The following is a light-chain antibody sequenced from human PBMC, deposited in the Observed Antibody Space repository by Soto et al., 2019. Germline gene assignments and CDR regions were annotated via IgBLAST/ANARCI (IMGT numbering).Light chain of an antibody. CDR2: DAS. J-gene: IGKJ1*01. V-gene: IGKV3-11*01. CDR3: QQRSNWSGT. CDR1: QSVSSY. Sequence: EIVLTQSPATLSLSPGERATLSCRASQSVSSYLAWYQQKPGQAPRLLIYDASNRATGIPARFSGSGSGTDFTLTISSLEPEVFAVYYCQQRSNWSGTFGQGTKVEIK.